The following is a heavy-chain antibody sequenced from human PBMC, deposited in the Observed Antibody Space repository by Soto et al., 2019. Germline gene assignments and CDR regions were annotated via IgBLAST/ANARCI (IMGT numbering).Heavy chain of an antibody. CDR2: ISDRGKDA. J-gene: IGHJ5*02. Sequence: GGSLRLSCAASGFTFTTYAMSWVRQAPGKGLEWVSAISDRGKDANYADSVKGRFTISRDNAKNSLYLQMNSLRAEDTAVYYCARETQXLNWFDPWGQGTLVTVS. CDR1: GFTFTTYA. V-gene: IGHV3-23*01. CDR3: ARETQXLNWFDP.